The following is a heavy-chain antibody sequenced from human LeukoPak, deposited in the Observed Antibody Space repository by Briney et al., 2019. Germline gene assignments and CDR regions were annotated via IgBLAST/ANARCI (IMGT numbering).Heavy chain of an antibody. Sequence: GSSVKVSCKASGYTFTHYYMHWVRQAPGQGLAWMGRINPNSGGTNYAHKFQGRVTMTRDTSISTAYMELSRLRSDDTAVYYCARDLYSSSWYGYSYWGQGTLVTVSS. CDR3: ARDLYSSSWYGYSY. CDR2: INPNSGGT. CDR1: GYTFTHYY. D-gene: IGHD6-13*01. V-gene: IGHV1-2*06. J-gene: IGHJ4*02.